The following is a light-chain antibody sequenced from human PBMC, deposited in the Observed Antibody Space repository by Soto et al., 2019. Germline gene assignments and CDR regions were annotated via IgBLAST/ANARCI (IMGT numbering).Light chain of an antibody. V-gene: IGKV1-27*01. CDR3: QKYDSAPHT. CDR2: AAS. Sequence: DIQMTQSPSSLSASVGDRVTITCRASQGISNNLAWYQQKPGKVPKLLIYAASTLQSGVPSRFSGSGSGTDFTLTIGSLQPEDVATYYRQKYDSAPHTFGQGTKVEIK. J-gene: IGKJ1*01. CDR1: QGISNN.